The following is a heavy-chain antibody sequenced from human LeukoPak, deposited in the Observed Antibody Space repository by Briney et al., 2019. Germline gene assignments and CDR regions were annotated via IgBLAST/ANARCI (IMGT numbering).Heavy chain of an antibody. CDR3: AGLIDCSGGSCYTELPLDV. Sequence: GASVKVSCKASRYTFTGYYMHWVRQAPGQGLEWMGWINPNSGGTDYAQKFQGRVTMTRDTSISTAYMELSRLRSDDTAVYYCAGLIDCSGGSCYTELPLDVWGKGTTVTVSS. J-gene: IGHJ6*04. V-gene: IGHV1-2*02. CDR2: INPNSGGT. D-gene: IGHD2-15*01. CDR1: RYTFTGYY.